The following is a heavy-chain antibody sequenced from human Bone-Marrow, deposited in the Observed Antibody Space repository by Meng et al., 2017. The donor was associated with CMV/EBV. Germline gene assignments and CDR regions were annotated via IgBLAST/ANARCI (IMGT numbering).Heavy chain of an antibody. V-gene: IGHV3-21*01. Sequence: RVGSGGGLFKPGGSLRLSGEASGFTFSSYSMNWVRQAPGKGLEWVSSISSSSSYIYYADSVKGRFTISRDNAKNSLYLQMNSLRAEDTAVYYCARDFPTPYYFDYWGQGTLVTVSS. CDR2: ISSSSSYI. CDR1: GFTFSSYS. J-gene: IGHJ4*02. CDR3: ARDFPTPYYFDY.